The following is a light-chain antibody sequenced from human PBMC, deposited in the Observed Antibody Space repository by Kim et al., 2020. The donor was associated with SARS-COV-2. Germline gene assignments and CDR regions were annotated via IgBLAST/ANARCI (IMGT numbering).Light chain of an antibody. CDR3: AAWDDSLSGWV. V-gene: IGLV1-47*01. CDR1: SANIGSNY. J-gene: IGLJ3*02. Sequence: GPKVTNSCAGSSANIGSNYVNWYQQLPGTAPKLLIYRNNQRPSGVPDRFSGSKSGTSASLAISGVRSEDEADYYCAAWDDSLSGWVFGGGTQLTVL. CDR2: RNN.